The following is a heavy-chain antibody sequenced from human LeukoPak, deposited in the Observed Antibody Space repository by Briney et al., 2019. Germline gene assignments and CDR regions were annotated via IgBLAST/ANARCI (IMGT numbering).Heavy chain of an antibody. CDR3: ARMGATWYFDL. D-gene: IGHD1-26*01. CDR2: ISSSSSYI. CDR1: GFTFSNYS. J-gene: IGHJ2*01. V-gene: IGHV3-21*01. Sequence: GGSLRLSCAASGFTFSNYSMNWVRQAPGKGLEWVSSISSSSSYIYYADSVKGRFTISGDNAKNSLYLQMNSLRAEDTAVYYCARMGATWYFDLWGRGTLVTVSS.